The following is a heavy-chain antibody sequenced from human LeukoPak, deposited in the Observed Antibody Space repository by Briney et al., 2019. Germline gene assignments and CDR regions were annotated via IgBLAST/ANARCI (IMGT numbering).Heavy chain of an antibody. Sequence: GGSLRLSCAASGFTFSTYTMNWVRQAPGEGLEWVSSIGSSSSSIYYADSVKGRFTVFRDNARNSLYLQMNSLRAEDTAVYYCARTRDGYNLFDYWGQGTLVTVSS. CDR3: ARTRDGYNLFDY. CDR1: GFTFSTYT. J-gene: IGHJ4*02. D-gene: IGHD5-24*01. V-gene: IGHV3-21*01. CDR2: IGSSSSSI.